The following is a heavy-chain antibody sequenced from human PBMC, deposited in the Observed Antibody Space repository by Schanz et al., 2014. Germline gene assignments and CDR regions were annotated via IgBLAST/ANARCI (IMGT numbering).Heavy chain of an antibody. CDR2: IIPSLGLA. J-gene: IGHJ4*02. CDR1: GYTFSSYG. Sequence: QVQLVQSGDEVKKPGASVKVSCKASGYTFSSYGITWVRQAPGQGLEWMGRIIPSLGLAKYEQKFQDKVTITADTSTSTSYMELTSLRFDDTAVYYCARDFSAYVGNYFDYWGQGTLVTVSS. V-gene: IGHV1-69*04. CDR3: ARDFSAYVGNYFDY. D-gene: IGHD5-12*01.